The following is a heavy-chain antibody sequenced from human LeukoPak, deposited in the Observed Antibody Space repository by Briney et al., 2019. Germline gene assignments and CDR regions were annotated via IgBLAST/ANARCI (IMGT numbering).Heavy chain of an antibody. D-gene: IGHD2-21*02. CDR3: AKGGAYCGGDCYSDY. CDR2: ISGSGSTT. Sequence: GGSLRLSCAASGFTFSSYAMTWVRQAPGKGLEWVSAISGSGSTTYYADSVKGRFTISRDNSKNTLYLQMNSLRAEDTAVYYCAKGGAYCGGDCYSDYWGQGTLVTVSS. J-gene: IGHJ4*02. V-gene: IGHV3-23*01. CDR1: GFTFSSYA.